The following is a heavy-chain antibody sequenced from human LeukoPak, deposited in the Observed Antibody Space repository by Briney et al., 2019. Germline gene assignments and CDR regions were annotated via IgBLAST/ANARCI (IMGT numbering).Heavy chain of an antibody. CDR2: INSDGSST. J-gene: IGHJ4*02. CDR3: ARVPYSSGWGPDY. CDR1: GFTFSSYW. V-gene: IGHV3-74*01. D-gene: IGHD6-19*01. Sequence: GRSLRLSCAASGFTFSSYWMHWVRQAPGKGLVWVSRINSDGSSTSYADSVKGRFTISRDNAKNTLYLQMNSLRAEDTAVYYCARVPYSSGWGPDYWGQGTVVTVSS.